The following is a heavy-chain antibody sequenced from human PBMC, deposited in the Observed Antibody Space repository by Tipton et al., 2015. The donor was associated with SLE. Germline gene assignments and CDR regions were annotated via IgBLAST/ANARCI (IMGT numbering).Heavy chain of an antibody. Sequence: LRLSCAASGFTFSSYTMNWVRQPPGKGLEWIGSIYHSGSTYYNPSLKSRVTISVDASKNQFSLKLSSVTAADTAVYYCARGDAFDIWGQGTMVTVSS. V-gene: IGHV4-38-2*01. CDR1: GFTFSSYT. CDR3: ARGDAFDI. CDR2: IYHSGST. J-gene: IGHJ3*02.